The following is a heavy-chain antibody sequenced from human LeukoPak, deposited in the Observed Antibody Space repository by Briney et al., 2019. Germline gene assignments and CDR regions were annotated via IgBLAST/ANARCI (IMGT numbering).Heavy chain of an antibody. D-gene: IGHD3-10*01. J-gene: IGHJ4*02. Sequence: GGSLRLSCAASGFTFSSYAMSWVRQAPGKGLEWVANIKQDGSEKYYVDSVKGRFTISRDNAKNSLYLQMNSLRAEDTAVYYCARSYGSGSYLPTPSYFDYWGQGTLVTVSS. CDR1: GFTFSSYA. V-gene: IGHV3-7*01. CDR3: ARSYGSGSYLPTPSYFDY. CDR2: IKQDGSEK.